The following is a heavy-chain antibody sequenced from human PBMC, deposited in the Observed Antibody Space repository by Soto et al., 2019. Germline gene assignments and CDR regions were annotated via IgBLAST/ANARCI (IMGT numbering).Heavy chain of an antibody. D-gene: IGHD3-16*01. CDR2: INAGNGNT. Sequence: QVQLVQSGAEVKKPGASVKVSCKASGYTFTSYAMHWVRQAPGQRLEWMGWINAGNGNTKYSQKFQGRVTITRDTSASTAYMELSSLRSEDTAVYYCARRTIWGIWFDLWGQGTLVTVSS. CDR3: ARRTIWGIWFDL. J-gene: IGHJ5*02. CDR1: GYTFTSYA. V-gene: IGHV1-3*01.